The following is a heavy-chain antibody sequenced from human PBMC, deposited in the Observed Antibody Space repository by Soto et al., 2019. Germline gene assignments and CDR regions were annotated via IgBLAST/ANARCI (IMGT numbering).Heavy chain of an antibody. CDR1: GGYVSSGDHY. D-gene: IGHD3-3*01. Sequence: QVQLQESGPGLVKPSQTLSLICTVSGGYVSSGDHYWSWTRQSPGEGLEWLGHIYYSGRTYYNSSLKSRLTISLDTSKNQLSLNLNSVTAADTAVYYCARLLPSPEVWYFDLWGRGTLVTVSS. CDR3: ARLLPSPEVWYFDL. CDR2: IYYSGRT. J-gene: IGHJ2*01. V-gene: IGHV4-30-4*08.